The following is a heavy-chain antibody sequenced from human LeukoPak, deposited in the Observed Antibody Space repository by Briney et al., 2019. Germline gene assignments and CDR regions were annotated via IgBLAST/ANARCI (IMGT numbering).Heavy chain of an antibody. J-gene: IGHJ6*03. CDR3: ARHGNLVVPANYYYMYV. D-gene: IGHD2-2*01. CDR1: GGSISSHY. CDR2: IYYSGST. Sequence: SETLSLTCTVSGGSISSHYWSWLRQPPGKGLEWIGYIYYSGSTNYNPSLKSRVTISVDTSKNQFSLKLSSMTAADTAVYYCARHGNLVVPANYYYMYVWGKGTTVTVSS. V-gene: IGHV4-59*08.